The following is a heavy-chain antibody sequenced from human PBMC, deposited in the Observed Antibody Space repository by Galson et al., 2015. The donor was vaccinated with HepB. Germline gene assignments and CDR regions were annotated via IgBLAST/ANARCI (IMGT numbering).Heavy chain of an antibody. V-gene: IGHV3-23*01. CDR3: AKDQSPRGYYDFWSGNYFDS. D-gene: IGHD3-3*01. J-gene: IGHJ4*02. CDR1: GFTFDSYV. CDR2: ISGSGGRYST. Sequence: SLRLSCAASGFTFDSYVMSWVRQAPGRGLEWVSSISGSGGRYSTTYADSARGRFTISRESSKNTMYLEMNSLKAEDTAVYYCAKDQSPRGYYDFWSGNYFDSWGQGTLVTVSS.